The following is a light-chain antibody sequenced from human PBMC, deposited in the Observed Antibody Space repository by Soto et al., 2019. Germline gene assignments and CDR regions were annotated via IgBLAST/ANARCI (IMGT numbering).Light chain of an antibody. Sequence: QSARTQPASVSGSPGQSITISCTGTSSDVGGYKYVSWYQQHPGKAPKLMIYDVSNRPSGVSNRFSGSKSGNTASLIISGLQAEDEADYYCSSYTSSSTWVIGGGTKLTVL. CDR3: SSYTSSSTWV. J-gene: IGLJ3*02. V-gene: IGLV2-14*03. CDR1: SSDVGGYKY. CDR2: DVS.